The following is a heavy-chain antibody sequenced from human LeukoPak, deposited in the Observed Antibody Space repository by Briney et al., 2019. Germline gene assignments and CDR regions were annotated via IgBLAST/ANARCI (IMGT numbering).Heavy chain of an antibody. CDR2: ISYDGSNK. CDR1: GFTFSSYG. J-gene: IGHJ4*02. V-gene: IGHV3-30*18. CDR3: AKDQKNYYDSSGYDFDY. Sequence: PGGSLRLSCAASGFTFSSYGMHWVRQAPGKGLEWVAVISYDGSNKYYADSVKGRFTISRDNSKNTLYLQMNSLRAEDTAVYYCAKDQKNYYDSSGYDFDYRGQGTLVTLSS. D-gene: IGHD3-22*01.